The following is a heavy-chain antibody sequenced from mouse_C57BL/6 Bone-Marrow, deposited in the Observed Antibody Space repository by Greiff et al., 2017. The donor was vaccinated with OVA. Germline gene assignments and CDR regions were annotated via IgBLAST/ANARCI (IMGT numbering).Heavy chain of an antibody. CDR3: AREIYYDYDGPWFAY. V-gene: IGHV5-17*01. CDR2: ISSGSSTI. D-gene: IGHD2-4*01. CDR1: GFTFSDYG. Sequence: DVMLVESGGGLVKPGGSLKLSCAASGFTFSDYGMHWVRQAPEKGLEWVAYISSGSSTIYYADTVKGRFTISRDNAKNTLFLQMTSLRSEDTAMYYCAREIYYDYDGPWFAYWGQGTLVTVSA. J-gene: IGHJ3*01.